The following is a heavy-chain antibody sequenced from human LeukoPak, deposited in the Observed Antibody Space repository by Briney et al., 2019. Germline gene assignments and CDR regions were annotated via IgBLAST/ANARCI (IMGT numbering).Heavy chain of an antibody. J-gene: IGHJ4*02. D-gene: IGHD3-9*01. V-gene: IGHV3-74*01. Sequence: QPGGSLRLSCAASGFTFSSYWMHWVRHTPGKGLVWVSRIKSDGSSTSYADSVKGRFTISRDNAKNTLYLQMNSLRAEDTAVYYCAKAPPDYDILTGSLLYYFDYWGQGTLVTVSS. CDR1: GFTFSSYW. CDR2: IKSDGSST. CDR3: AKAPPDYDILTGSLLYYFDY.